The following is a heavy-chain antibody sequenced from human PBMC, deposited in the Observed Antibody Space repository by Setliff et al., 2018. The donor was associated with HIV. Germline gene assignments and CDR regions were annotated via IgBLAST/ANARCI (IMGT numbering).Heavy chain of an antibody. V-gene: IGHV4-34*01. D-gene: IGHD1-26*01. CDR3: ARQPGGNYYPAYSDY. Sequence: PSETLSLTCAVYGGSFSGYCWSWIRQPPGKGLEWIGEINHSGRTKYNPSLKSRVTTSVDTSKNQFSLRLSSVTVADTAVYYCARQPGGNYYPAYSDYWGQGTLVTVSS. CDR2: INHSGRT. J-gene: IGHJ4*02. CDR1: GGSFSGYC.